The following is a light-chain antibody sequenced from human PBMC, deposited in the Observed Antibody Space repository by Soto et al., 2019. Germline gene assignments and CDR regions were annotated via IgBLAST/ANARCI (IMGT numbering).Light chain of an antibody. J-gene: IGLJ1*01. CDR1: SSDVGNYKY. CDR2: EVS. Sequence: QSVLTQPASVSGSPGQSITISCTGTSSDVGNYKYVSWYQQHPGKAPKLMIYEVSNRPSGVSNRFSGSKSGNTASLTISGLQPEDETDYSSFSKTSSGTYVFGIGTKVTFL. CDR3: FSKTSSGTYV. V-gene: IGLV2-14*01.